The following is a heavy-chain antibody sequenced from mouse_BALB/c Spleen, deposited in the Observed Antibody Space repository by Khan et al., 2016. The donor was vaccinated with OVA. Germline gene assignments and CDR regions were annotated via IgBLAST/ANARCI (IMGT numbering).Heavy chain of an antibody. Sequence: EVQLVESGPGLVKPSQSLSLTCTVTGYSITSDYAWNWIRQFPGNKLEWMGYITYSGSTSYTPPLKSRFSITRDTSKNQFFLQLNSLTTEDTATYYCARGRTYWGQGTLVTVSA. CDR1: GYSITSDYA. CDR3: ARGRTY. J-gene: IGHJ3*01. CDR2: ITYSGST. V-gene: IGHV3-2*02. D-gene: IGHD3-3*01.